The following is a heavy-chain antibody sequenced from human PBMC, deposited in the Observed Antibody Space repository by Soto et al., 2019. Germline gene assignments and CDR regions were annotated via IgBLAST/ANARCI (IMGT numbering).Heavy chain of an antibody. D-gene: IGHD5-12*01. J-gene: IGHJ3*02. Sequence: GGSLRLSCAASGFTFDDYGMSWVRQAPGKGLDCVSGINWNGGSTGYADSVKGRFTISRDNAKNSLYLQMNSLRAEDTALYYCARVPPGGYSGYDSAFDIWGQGTMVTVSS. V-gene: IGHV3-20*04. CDR3: ARVPPGGYSGYDSAFDI. CDR1: GFTFDDYG. CDR2: INWNGGST.